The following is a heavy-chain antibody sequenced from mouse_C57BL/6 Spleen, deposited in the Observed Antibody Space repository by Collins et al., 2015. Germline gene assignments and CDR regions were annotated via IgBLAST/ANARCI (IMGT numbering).Heavy chain of an antibody. V-gene: IGHV1-50*01. CDR2: IDPSDTYT. CDR1: GYTFTNYW. CDR3: ARWGFDY. Sequence: QVQLQQPGAELVKPGSSVKLSCKASGYTFTNYWMQWVKQRPGQGLEWIGEIDPSDTYTDYHQKFMGKATLTVDTSSSTAYMQLSSLTSEDSAVYYCARWGFDYWGQGTTLTVSS. J-gene: IGHJ2*01.